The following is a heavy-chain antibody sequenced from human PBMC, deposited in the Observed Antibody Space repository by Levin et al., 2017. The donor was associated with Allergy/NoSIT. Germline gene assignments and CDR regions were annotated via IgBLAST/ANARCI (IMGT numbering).Heavy chain of an antibody. Sequence: PGGSLRLSCAASGFTFSSYGMHWVRQAPGKGLEWVAVISYDGSDKYYADSVKGRFTISRDNSKNTLYLLMNSLRAEDTAVYYCAKDKDTAMAPWGQGTLVTVSS. D-gene: IGHD5-18*01. J-gene: IGHJ5*02. CDR1: GFTFSSYG. CDR2: ISYDGSDK. CDR3: AKDKDTAMAP. V-gene: IGHV3-30*18.